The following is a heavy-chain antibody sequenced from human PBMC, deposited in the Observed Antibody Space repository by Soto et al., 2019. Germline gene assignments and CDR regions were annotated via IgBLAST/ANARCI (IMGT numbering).Heavy chain of an antibody. D-gene: IGHD3-22*01. CDR2: IRSKANSYAT. V-gene: IGHV3-73*02. CDR1: GFTFSGSA. CDR3: TRPFGGDYYDSSGSHFDY. J-gene: IGHJ4*02. Sequence: EVQLVESGGGLVQPGGSLKLSCAASGFTFSGSAMHWVRQASGKGLEWVGRIRSKANSYATAYAASVKGRFTISRDDSKNTAYLQMNSLKTEDTAVYYCTRPFGGDYYDSSGSHFDYWGQGTLVTVSS.